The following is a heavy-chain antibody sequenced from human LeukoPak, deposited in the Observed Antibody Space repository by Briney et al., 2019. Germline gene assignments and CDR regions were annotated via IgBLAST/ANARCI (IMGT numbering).Heavy chain of an antibody. V-gene: IGHV3-23*01. CDR3: AKIEEGSSWPYYYGMDV. Sequence: SGGSLRLSCAASGFTFSSYAMSWVRQAPGKGLEWVSVVGGSGTRTHYADSVKGRFTISRDNSKSTLYLQMNSLRAEDTAVYYCAKIEEGSSWPYYYGMDVWGQGTTVTVSS. J-gene: IGHJ6*02. D-gene: IGHD6-13*01. CDR1: GFTFSSYA. CDR2: VGGSGTRT.